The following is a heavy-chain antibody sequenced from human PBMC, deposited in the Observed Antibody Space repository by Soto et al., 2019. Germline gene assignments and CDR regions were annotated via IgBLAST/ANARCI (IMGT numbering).Heavy chain of an antibody. Sequence: GASVKVSCKVSGYTLTELSMHWVRQAPGKGLEWMGGFDPEDGETIYAQKFQGRVTMTEDTSTDTAYMELSSLRSEDTAVYYCAANVQTKDYDILTGLENYYYYMDVWGKGTTVTVSS. V-gene: IGHV1-24*01. J-gene: IGHJ6*03. CDR2: FDPEDGET. CDR3: AANVQTKDYDILTGLENYYYYMDV. D-gene: IGHD3-9*01. CDR1: GYTLTELS.